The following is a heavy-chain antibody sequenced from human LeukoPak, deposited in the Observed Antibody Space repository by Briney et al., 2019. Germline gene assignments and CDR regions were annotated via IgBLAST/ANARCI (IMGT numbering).Heavy chain of an antibody. J-gene: IGHJ4*02. CDR3: ARDLSYSSSSGVFDY. CDR2: ISYDGSNK. V-gene: IGHV3-30*04. D-gene: IGHD6-6*01. Sequence: PGGSLRLSCAPSGSTFSSYAMHWVRQAPGKGLEWVADISYDGSNKYYADSVKGRFTISRDNSKNTLYLQMNSLKAEDTAVYYCARDLSYSSSSGVFDYWGQGTLGTVSS. CDR1: GSTFSSYA.